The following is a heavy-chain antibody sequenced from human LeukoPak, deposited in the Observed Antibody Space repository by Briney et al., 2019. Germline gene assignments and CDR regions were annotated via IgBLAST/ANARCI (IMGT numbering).Heavy chain of an antibody. CDR1: GYTFTSYD. CDR2: VNPKSGYT. V-gene: IGHV1-8*01. J-gene: IGHJ3*01. D-gene: IGHD6-13*01. CDR3: ARGNRLYTSSWSSLAFDF. Sequence: ASVKVSCKASGYTFTSYDINWVRQATGQGLEWMGWVNPKSGYTGYAQKFQGRVTMTRGTSISTAYMELSSLRSEDTAVYYCARGNRLYTSSWSSLAFDFWGQGTMVTVSS.